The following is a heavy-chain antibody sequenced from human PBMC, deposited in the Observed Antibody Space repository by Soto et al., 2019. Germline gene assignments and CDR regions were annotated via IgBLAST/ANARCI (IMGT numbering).Heavy chain of an antibody. D-gene: IGHD3-16*01. J-gene: IGHJ4*02. CDR3: ARGGLRHIDY. CDR1: GGSISTYY. CDR2: FYYSGST. V-gene: IGHV4-59*08. Sequence: LSLTCTVSGGSISTYYWSWIRQPPGKGLEWIGYFYYSGSTNYNPSLKSRVTISVDTSKNQFSLKLSSVTAADTAVYYCARGGLRHIDYWGQGTQVTVSS.